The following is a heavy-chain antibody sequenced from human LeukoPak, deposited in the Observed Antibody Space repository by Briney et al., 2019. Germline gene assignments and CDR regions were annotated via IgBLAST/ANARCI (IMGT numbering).Heavy chain of an antibody. CDR3: AREEPDSSGYYRFDY. V-gene: IGHV1-2*04. Sequence: ASVKVSCKASGYTFTGYYMHWVRQAPGQGLEWMGRINPNSGDTNFAQKFQGWVTMTRDTSISTAYMELSRLRSDDTAVYYCAREEPDSSGYYRFDYWGQGTLVTVSS. CDR1: GYTFTGYY. D-gene: IGHD3-22*01. CDR2: INPNSGDT. J-gene: IGHJ4*02.